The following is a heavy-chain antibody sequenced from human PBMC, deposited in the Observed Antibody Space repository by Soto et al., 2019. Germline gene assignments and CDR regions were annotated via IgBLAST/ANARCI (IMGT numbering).Heavy chain of an antibody. D-gene: IGHD3-22*01. CDR2: ISSSSSTI. Sequence: GGSLRLSCAASGFTFSSYSMNWVRQAPGKGLEWVSYISSSSSTIYYADSVKGRFTISRDNAKNSLYLQMNSLRDEDTAVYYCARDPRRTYDSSGYYKYWGQGTLVTVSS. J-gene: IGHJ4*02. CDR3: ARDPRRTYDSSGYYKY. CDR1: GFTFSSYS. V-gene: IGHV3-48*02.